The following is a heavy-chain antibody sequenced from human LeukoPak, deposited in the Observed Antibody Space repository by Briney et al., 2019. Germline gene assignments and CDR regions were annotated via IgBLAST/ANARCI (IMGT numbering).Heavy chain of an antibody. CDR2: ISDDGSSD. J-gene: IGHJ4*02. CDR1: GFTFSSHA. D-gene: IGHD3-10*01. Sequence: GGSLRLSCAASGFTFSSHAIHWVRRAPGKGPEWVAVISDDGSSDYYADSVRGRFTVSRDNSKNTLYLQMNSLTTEDTGVYYCASRRGSYSGFDFWGQGTLVTVSS. V-gene: IGHV3-30*01. CDR3: ASRRGSYSGFDF.